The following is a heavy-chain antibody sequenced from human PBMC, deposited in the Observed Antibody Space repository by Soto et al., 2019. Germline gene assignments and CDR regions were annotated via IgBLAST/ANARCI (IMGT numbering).Heavy chain of an antibody. V-gene: IGHV3-23*01. D-gene: IGHD6-13*01. CDR1: GFTFSTYA. CDR2: ISGSGIST. J-gene: IGHJ3*02. CDR3: AKEGGGFSSRWRAFDI. Sequence: EVQLLESGGGLVQPGGSLRLSCAASGFTFSTYAMSWVRQAPGKGLEWVSGISGSGISTYYADSVKGRFTISRDNSKNTLDLQMNSLRAEDTAVYYCAKEGGGFSSRWRAFDIWGQGTMVTVSS.